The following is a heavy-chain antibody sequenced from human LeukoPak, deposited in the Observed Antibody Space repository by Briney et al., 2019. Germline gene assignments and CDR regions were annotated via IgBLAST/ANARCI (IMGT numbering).Heavy chain of an antibody. CDR2: SSGDEDSI. Sequence: GGSLRLSCVASGFTFGSYSMNWVRQAPGKGLEWLAVSSGDEDSIHYADSVRGHFVISTDNSENTSYLHMNSLRAEDTAVYYCTIDLMTGFSSGWHFAYWGQGTLVTVSS. J-gene: IGHJ4*02. CDR3: TIDLMTGFSSGWHFAY. CDR1: GFTFGSYS. D-gene: IGHD6-19*01. V-gene: IGHV3-23*01.